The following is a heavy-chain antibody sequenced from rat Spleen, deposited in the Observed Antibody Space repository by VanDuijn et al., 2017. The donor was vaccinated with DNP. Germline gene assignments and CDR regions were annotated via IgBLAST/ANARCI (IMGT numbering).Heavy chain of an antibody. CDR3: IRDGDNWDWFAY. CDR2: ISIRGGST. Sequence: EVQLVESGGGLVQPGRSLKLSCAASGFTFSDYYMAWVRQAPAKGLEWVAYISIRGGSTHYRDSVKGRFTVSRDNAENTLYLQMNSLRSEDTATYYCIRDGDNWDWFAYWGQGTLVTVSS. CDR1: GFTFSDYY. D-gene: IGHD5-1*01. V-gene: IGHV5-27*01. J-gene: IGHJ3*01.